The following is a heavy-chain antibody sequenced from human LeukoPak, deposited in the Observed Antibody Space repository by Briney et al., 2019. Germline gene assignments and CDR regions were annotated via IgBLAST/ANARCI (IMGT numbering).Heavy chain of an antibody. CDR2: ISSRGSTI. CDR3: ARHDTAMATDYGMDV. J-gene: IGHJ6*02. Sequence: GGSLRLSCAASGFTFSDYYMSWIRQAPGKGLEWVSYISSRGSTIYYADSVKGRFTISRDNAKNSLFLQMNSLRAEDTAVYYCARHDTAMATDYGMDVWGQGTTVTVSS. D-gene: IGHD5-18*01. V-gene: IGHV3-11*01. CDR1: GFTFSDYY.